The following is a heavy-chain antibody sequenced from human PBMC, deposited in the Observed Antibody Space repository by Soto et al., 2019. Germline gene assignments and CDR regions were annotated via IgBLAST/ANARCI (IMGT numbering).Heavy chain of an antibody. CDR3: AKDLRAGSGYDCDF. Sequence: EVQLLQSGGGLVQPGGSLRLSCAASGFTFTSYSMTWVRQTPGKGLEWVAAVNPGGYSTYYADSVKGRFTISRDNSNKTLYLQRNSLRAEDTAVYYCAKDLRAGSGYDCDFRDQGTLVTVSS. J-gene: IGHJ4*02. CDR2: VNPGGYST. D-gene: IGHD5-12*01. V-gene: IGHV3-23*01. CDR1: GFTFTSYS.